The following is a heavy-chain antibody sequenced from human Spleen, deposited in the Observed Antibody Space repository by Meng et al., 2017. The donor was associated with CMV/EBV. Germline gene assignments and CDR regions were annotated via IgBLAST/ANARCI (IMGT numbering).Heavy chain of an antibody. CDR3: VRCDLLAVAGGVY. J-gene: IGHJ4*02. Sequence: GGSLRLSCAASGFTFNNYWMSWVRQAPGKGLEWVANINRDGSGKNYVDSVKGRFAISRDNAKNSLYLQINSLRAEDTAVYYCVRCDLLAVAGGVYWGQGALVTVSS. CDR2: INRDGSGK. CDR1: GFTFNNYW. D-gene: IGHD6-19*01. V-gene: IGHV3-7*01.